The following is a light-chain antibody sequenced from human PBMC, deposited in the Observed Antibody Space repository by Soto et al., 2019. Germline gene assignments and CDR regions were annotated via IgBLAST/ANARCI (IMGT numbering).Light chain of an antibody. CDR2: EVS. V-gene: IGLV2-14*01. J-gene: IGLJ1*01. Sequence: QSALTQPASVSGSPGQSITISCTGTSSDVGGYDYVSWYQQHPGKAPKLMIYEVSNRPSGVSDRFSGSKSGNTASLTISGLQPEDEADYYCSSFADGKTDVFGTGTKVTVL. CDR3: SSFADGKTDV. CDR1: SSDVGGYDY.